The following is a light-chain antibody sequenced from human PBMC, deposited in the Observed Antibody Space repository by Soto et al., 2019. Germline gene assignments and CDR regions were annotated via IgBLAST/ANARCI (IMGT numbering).Light chain of an antibody. V-gene: IGKV1-12*01. CDR3: HQANSCPFT. CDR2: AAS. Sequence: DIQMTQSPSSVSASVGDRVTITCRASQGLSSWLAWYQQKPGKAPKFLIYAASILQSGVPSRFSGSRSGTDFTLTISSMQSEDLATYYCHQANSCPFTFGGRTKVEIK. J-gene: IGKJ4*01. CDR1: QGLSSW.